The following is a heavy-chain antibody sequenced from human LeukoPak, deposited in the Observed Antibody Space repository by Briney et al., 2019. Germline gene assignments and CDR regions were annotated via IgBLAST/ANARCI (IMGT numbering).Heavy chain of an antibody. CDR1: GGSISSSSYY. CDR3: ARHTRVEHIVVSGTFDY. V-gene: IGHV4-39*01. D-gene: IGHD2-21*01. Sequence: LETLSLTCTVSGGSISSSSYYWGWIRQPPGKGLEWIGSIYYSGSTYYNPSLKSRVTISVDTSKNQFSLKLSSVTAADTAVYYCARHTRVEHIVVSGTFDYWGQGTLVTVSS. J-gene: IGHJ4*02. CDR2: IYYSGST.